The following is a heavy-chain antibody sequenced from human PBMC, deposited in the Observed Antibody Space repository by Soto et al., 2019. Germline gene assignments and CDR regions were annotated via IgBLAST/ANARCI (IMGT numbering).Heavy chain of an antibody. D-gene: IGHD2-15*01. CDR2: INPSGGST. CDR3: ARGRTKVVVATQYQEYFQH. J-gene: IGHJ1*01. CDR1: GYTFTSYY. Sequence: ASVKVSCKASGYTFTSYYMHWVRQPPGQGLEWMGIINPSGGSTSYAQKFQGRVTMTRDTSTSTVYMELSSLRSEDTAVYYCARGRTKVVVATQYQEYFQHWGQGTRVTVSS. V-gene: IGHV1-46*01.